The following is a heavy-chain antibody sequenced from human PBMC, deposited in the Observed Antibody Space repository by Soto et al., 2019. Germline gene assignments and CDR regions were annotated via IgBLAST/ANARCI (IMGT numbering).Heavy chain of an antibody. Sequence: ASVKVSCKASGYTFTSYGISWVRQAPGQGLEWMGWISAYNGNTNYAQKLQGRVTMTTDTSTSTAYMELRSLRSDDTAVYYCAVTYYYDSSGPYQAIDILGQGTMVTVSS. CDR1: GYTFTSYG. V-gene: IGHV1-18*01. D-gene: IGHD3-22*01. J-gene: IGHJ3*02. CDR2: ISAYNGNT. CDR3: AVTYYYDSSGPYQAIDI.